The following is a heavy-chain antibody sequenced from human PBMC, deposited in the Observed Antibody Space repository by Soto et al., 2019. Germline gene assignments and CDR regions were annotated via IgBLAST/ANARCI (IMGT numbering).Heavy chain of an antibody. J-gene: IGHJ6*02. D-gene: IGHD6-6*01. V-gene: IGHV1-46*01. CDR2: INPSGGST. CDR3: AREVAARPDGDFYYGMDV. CDR1: GYTFTSYY. Sequence: ASVKVSCKASGYTFTSYYMHWVRQAPGQGLEWMGIINPSGGSTSYAQKFQGRVTMTRDTSTSTVYMELSSLRSEDTAVYYCAREVAARPDGDFYYGMDVWGQGTTVTVSS.